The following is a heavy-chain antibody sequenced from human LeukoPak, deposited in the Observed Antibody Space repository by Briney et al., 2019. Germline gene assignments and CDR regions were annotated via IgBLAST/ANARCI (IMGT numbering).Heavy chain of an antibody. CDR3: ARGHVYNDY. D-gene: IGHD1-1*01. CDR1: GYTFTSYW. Sequence: GESLKISCQGSGYTFTSYWIGWVRQMPGKGLEWMGIINPGDSDTRYNPSFQGQVTISVDKSINTAYLQWSSLKVSDTATYFCARGHVYNDYWGQGTLVTVSS. V-gene: IGHV5-51*01. J-gene: IGHJ4*02. CDR2: INPGDSDT.